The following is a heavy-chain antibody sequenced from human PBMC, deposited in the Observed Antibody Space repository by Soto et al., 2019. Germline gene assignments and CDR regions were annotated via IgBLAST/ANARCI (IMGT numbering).Heavy chain of an antibody. J-gene: IGHJ2*01. V-gene: IGHV3-30-3*01. CDR2: ISYDGSNK. CDR3: ARELWYFDL. Sequence: QVQLVESGGGVVQPGRSLRLSCAASGITFSSYAIHWVRQAPGRGLEWVAVISYDGSNKYYADSAKGRFTISRDNSKNTVYLQMNSLRAEDTAVYYCARELWYFDLWGRGTLVTVSS. CDR1: GITFSSYA.